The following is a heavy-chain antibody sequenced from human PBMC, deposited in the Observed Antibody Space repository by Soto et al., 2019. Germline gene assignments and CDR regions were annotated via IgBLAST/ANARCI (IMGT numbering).Heavy chain of an antibody. Sequence: QVQLQESGPGLVKPSETLSLICTVSGGSISSHYWSWIRQPPGKGLEWIGYVYYSGSTNYNPSIKSRVTISVDTSKNQFSLKLSSVTAADTAVYHCARGDYSDSSGLYFDYWGQGTLVTVSS. J-gene: IGHJ4*02. V-gene: IGHV4-59*11. CDR3: ARGDYSDSSGLYFDY. CDR2: VYYSGST. D-gene: IGHD3-22*01. CDR1: GGSISSHY.